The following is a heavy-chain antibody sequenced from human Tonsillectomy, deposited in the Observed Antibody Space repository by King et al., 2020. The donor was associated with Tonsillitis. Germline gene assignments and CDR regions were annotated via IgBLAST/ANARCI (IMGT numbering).Heavy chain of an antibody. CDR3: ARHEIAVAGSYLDYGMDV. J-gene: IGHJ6*02. D-gene: IGHD6-19*01. CDR1: GYSFPSYW. Sequence: VQLVQSGAEVKKPGESLKISCKGSGYSFPSYWIGWVRQMPGKSLEWMGIIYPGDSDTRYSPSFQGQVTISADKSISTAYLQWSSLKASDTAMYYCARHEIAVAGSYLDYGMDVWGQGTTVTVSS. CDR2: IYPGDSDT. V-gene: IGHV5-51*01.